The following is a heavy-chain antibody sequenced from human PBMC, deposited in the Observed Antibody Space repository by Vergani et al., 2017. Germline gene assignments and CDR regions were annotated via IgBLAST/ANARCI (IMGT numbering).Heavy chain of an antibody. Sequence: EVQLLESGGGLVQPGGSLRLSCAASGFTFSSYAMSWVRQAPGKGLEWVSAISGSGGSTYYADSVKGRFTISRDNSKNTLYLQMNSLRAEDTAVYYCAKGGNTMVRGVIISFDDWGQGTLVTVSS. CDR3: AKGGNTMVRGVIISFDD. D-gene: IGHD3-10*01. CDR2: ISGSGGST. CDR1: GFTFSSYA. J-gene: IGHJ4*02. V-gene: IGHV3-23*01.